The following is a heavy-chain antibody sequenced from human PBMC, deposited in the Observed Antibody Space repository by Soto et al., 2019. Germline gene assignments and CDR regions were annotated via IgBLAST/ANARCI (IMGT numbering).Heavy chain of an antibody. CDR1: GGSFSGYY. V-gene: IGHV4-34*01. Sequence: QVQLQQWGAGLLKPSETLSLTCAVYGGSFSGYYWSWIRQPPGKGLEWIGEINHSGSTNYNPSLKSRVTISVDTSKNQLSLKLSTVTAADTAVYYCARTRITIFGVVIPGAYYGLDVWGQGTTVTVSS. D-gene: IGHD3-3*01. CDR2: INHSGST. CDR3: ARTRITIFGVVIPGAYYGLDV. J-gene: IGHJ6*02.